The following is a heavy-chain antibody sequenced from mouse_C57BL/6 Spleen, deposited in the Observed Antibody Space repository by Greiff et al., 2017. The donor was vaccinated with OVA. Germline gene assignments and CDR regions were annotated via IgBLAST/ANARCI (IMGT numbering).Heavy chain of an antibody. CDR3: ARSGDYGDY. CDR2: IDPSDSYT. V-gene: IGHV1-50*01. CDR1: GYTFTSYW. D-gene: IGHD2-4*01. J-gene: IGHJ2*01. Sequence: QVQLQQPGAELVKPGASVKLSCKASGYTFTSYWMQWVKQRPGQGLEWIGEIDPSDSYTNYNQKFKGKATLTVDTSSSTAYMQLSSLTSEDAAVYYCARSGDYGDYWGQGTTLTVSS.